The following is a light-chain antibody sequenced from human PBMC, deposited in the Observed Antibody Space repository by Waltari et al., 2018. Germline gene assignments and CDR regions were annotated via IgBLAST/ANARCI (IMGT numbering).Light chain of an antibody. Sequence: DIQMTQSPSSLSASVGDRVTITCQASQDISNYLNWYQQKPGKAPNLLISAAFNLETGVPSRFSGGRSGTDFTFTITSLQPEDVAVYYCHQYFSPHWTFGQGTRVEIK. CDR1: QDISNY. V-gene: IGKV1-33*01. CDR2: AAF. CDR3: HQYFSPHWT. J-gene: IGKJ1*01.